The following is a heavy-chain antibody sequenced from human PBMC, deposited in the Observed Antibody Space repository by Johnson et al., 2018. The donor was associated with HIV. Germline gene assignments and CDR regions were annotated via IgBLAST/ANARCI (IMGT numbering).Heavy chain of an antibody. D-gene: IGHD6-19*01. CDR2: VSGSADST. V-gene: IGHV3-23*04. CDR1: GFTFSSYA. CDR3: ARGGAGTNAFDI. J-gene: IGHJ3*02. Sequence: VQLVESGGGVVQPGGSLRLSCAASGFTFSSYAMSWVRQAPGKGLEWVSAVSGSADSTYYADSVKGRFTISRDNSKNSLYLQMNSLRAEDTAVYYCARGGAGTNAFDIWGQGTMVTVSS.